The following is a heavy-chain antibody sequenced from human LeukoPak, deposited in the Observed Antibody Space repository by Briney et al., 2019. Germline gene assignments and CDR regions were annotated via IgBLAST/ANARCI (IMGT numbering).Heavy chain of an antibody. Sequence: SETLSLTCAVYGGSFSGYYWSWIRQPPGKGLEWIGEINHSGSTNYNPSLKSRVTISVDTSKNQFSLKLSSVTAADTAVYYCARGRGYCTNGVCYRRWFDPWGQGTLVTVSS. CDR3: ARGRGYCTNGVCYRRWFDP. D-gene: IGHD2-8*01. CDR1: GGSFSGYY. CDR2: INHSGST. V-gene: IGHV4-34*01. J-gene: IGHJ5*02.